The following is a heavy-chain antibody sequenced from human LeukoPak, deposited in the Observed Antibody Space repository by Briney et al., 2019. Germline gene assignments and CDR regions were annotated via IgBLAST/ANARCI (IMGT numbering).Heavy chain of an antibody. CDR2: IWYDGSNK. J-gene: IGHJ4*02. CDR1: GFTFSSYG. D-gene: IGHD3-22*01. Sequence: QPGRSLRLSCAASGFTFSSYGMHWVRQAPGKGLEWVAVIWYDGSNKYYADSVKGRFTISRDNSKNTLYLQMNSLRAEDTAVYYCARVDQYYYDSSGYDIWGQGTLVTASS. CDR3: ARVDQYYYDSSGYDI. V-gene: IGHV3-33*01.